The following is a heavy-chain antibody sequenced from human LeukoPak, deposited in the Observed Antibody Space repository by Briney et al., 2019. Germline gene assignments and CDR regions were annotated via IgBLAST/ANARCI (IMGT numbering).Heavy chain of an antibody. Sequence: GESLKISRKGSGYSFTSYWIGWVRQMPGKGLEWMGIIYPSDSDTRYSPSFQGQVTISADKSISTAYLQWSSLKASDTAMYYCAREAVAGRDYFDYWGQGTLVTVSS. CDR3: AREAVAGRDYFDY. D-gene: IGHD6-19*01. CDR2: IYPSDSDT. V-gene: IGHV5-51*01. CDR1: GYSFTSYW. J-gene: IGHJ4*02.